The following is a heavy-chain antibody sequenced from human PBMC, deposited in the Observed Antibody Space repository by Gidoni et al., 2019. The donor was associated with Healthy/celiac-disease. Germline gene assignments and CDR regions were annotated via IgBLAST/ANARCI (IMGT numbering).Heavy chain of an antibody. CDR2: IYYSGST. D-gene: IGHD3-10*01. Sequence: QLQESGPGLVEPSQPLFITCTVSGGSSSSGGYYWSWIRQHPGKGLEWIGYIYYSGSTYYNPSLKSRVTISVDTSKNQFSLKLSSVTAADTAVYYCARSEGEAWYFDLWGRGTLVTVSS. CDR3: ARSEGEAWYFDL. CDR1: GGSSSSGGYY. J-gene: IGHJ2*01. V-gene: IGHV4-31*03.